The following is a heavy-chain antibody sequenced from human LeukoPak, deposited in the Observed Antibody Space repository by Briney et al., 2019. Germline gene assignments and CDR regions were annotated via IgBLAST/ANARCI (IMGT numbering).Heavy chain of an antibody. CDR1: GFTFSTYW. J-gene: IGHJ4*02. D-gene: IGHD3-22*01. CDR2: TNQDGSQK. Sequence: QSGGSLRLSCAASGFTFSTYWMTWVRQAPGKGLEWVANTNQDGSQKYYVDSVKGRFTIFRDNAKNSLYLQMNSLRAEDTAVYYCVTTDSSGSRANWGQGTLVTVSS. CDR3: VTTDSSGSRAN. V-gene: IGHV3-7*01.